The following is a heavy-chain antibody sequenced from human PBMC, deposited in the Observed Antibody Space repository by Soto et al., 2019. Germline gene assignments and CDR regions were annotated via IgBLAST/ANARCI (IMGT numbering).Heavy chain of an antibody. V-gene: IGHV3-7*01. CDR3: ARGPTSYGDYVFDY. Sequence: GGSLRLSCAASGFTFSSYWMSWVRQAPGKGLEWVANIKQDGSEKYYVDSVKGRFTISRDNAKNSLYLQMNSLRAEDTAVYYCARGPTSYGDYVFDYWGQGTLVTVSS. CDR1: GFTFSSYW. CDR2: IKQDGSEK. J-gene: IGHJ4*02. D-gene: IGHD4-17*01.